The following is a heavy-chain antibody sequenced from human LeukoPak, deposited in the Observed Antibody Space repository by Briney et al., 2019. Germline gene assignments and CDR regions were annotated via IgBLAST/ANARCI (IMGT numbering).Heavy chain of an antibody. D-gene: IGHD4-11*01. CDR1: GFTFSSYS. CDR3: ARAHPFYSNPPNWFDP. J-gene: IGHJ5*02. Sequence: GGSLRLSCAASGFTFSSYSMNWVRQAPGKGLEWVSYISSSSSTIYYADSVKGRFTISRDNAKNSLYLQMNSLRAEDTAVYYCARAHPFYSNPPNWFDPWGQGTLVIVSS. V-gene: IGHV3-48*01. CDR2: ISSSSSTI.